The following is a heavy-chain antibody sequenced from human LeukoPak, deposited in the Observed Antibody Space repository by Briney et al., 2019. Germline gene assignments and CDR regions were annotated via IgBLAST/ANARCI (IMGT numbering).Heavy chain of an antibody. V-gene: IGHV4-38-2*01. CDR1: GYSISSGYY. CDR2: IYHSGST. D-gene: IGHD2/OR15-2a*01. CDR3: ARTNSAYYYMDV. Sequence: SETLSLTCAVSGYSISSGYYWGWIRQPPGKGLEWIGSIYHSGSTYYNPSLKSRVTISVDTSKNQFSLKLISVTAAETAVYYCARTNSAYYYMDVWGKGTTVTVS. J-gene: IGHJ6*03.